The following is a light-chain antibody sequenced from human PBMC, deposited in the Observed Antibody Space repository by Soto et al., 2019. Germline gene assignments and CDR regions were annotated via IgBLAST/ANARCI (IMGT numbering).Light chain of an antibody. CDR1: SSNIGSNT. J-gene: IGLJ2*01. CDR3: AAWDASLNGVV. CDR2: SNN. V-gene: IGLV1-44*01. Sequence: QSVLTQPPSASGTPGQRVTISCSGSSSNIGSNTVNWYQQLPGTAPKLLIYSNNQRPSGVPDRFSGSKSGTSASLAISGLQSEDEADYYCAAWDASLNGVVFGGGTKLTVI.